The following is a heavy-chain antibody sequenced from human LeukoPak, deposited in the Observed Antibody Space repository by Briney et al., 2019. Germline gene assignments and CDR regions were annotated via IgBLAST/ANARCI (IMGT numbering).Heavy chain of an antibody. CDR1: GYTFTGYD. V-gene: IGHV1-8*01. CDR2: MNPNSGNT. D-gene: IGHD3-10*01. CDR3: ARGLGYYYGSGSYRNLNNWFDP. Sequence: GASVKVSCKASGYTFTGYDINWVRQATGQGLEWMGWMNPNSGNTGYAQKFQGRVTMTRNTSISTAYMELSSLRSEDTTVYYCARGLGYYYGSGSYRNLNNWFDPWGQGTLVTVSS. J-gene: IGHJ5*02.